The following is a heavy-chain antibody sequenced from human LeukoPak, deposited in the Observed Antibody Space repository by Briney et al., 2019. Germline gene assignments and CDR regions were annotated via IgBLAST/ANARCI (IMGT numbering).Heavy chain of an antibody. CDR2: ISSTSGYT. J-gene: IGHJ3*02. V-gene: IGHV3-21*01. CDR3: ATTHHYYDSSGFYYASDAFDI. D-gene: IGHD3-22*01. Sequence: PGGSLRLSCAASGFTFSSYTMNWVRQAPGKGLEWVSPISSTSGYTYYAGSVKARFTDSTDNAKSSLELHMSSLRVEDTAVYYCATTHHYYDSSGFYYASDAFDIWGQGTMATVSS. CDR1: GFTFSSYT.